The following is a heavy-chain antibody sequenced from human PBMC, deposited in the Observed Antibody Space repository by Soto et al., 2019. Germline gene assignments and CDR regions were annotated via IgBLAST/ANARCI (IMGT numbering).Heavy chain of an antibody. CDR1: GFTFNSYA. CDR3: ARDTQMLRYFDY. J-gene: IGHJ4*02. CDR2: ISGSGGST. D-gene: IGHD3-3*01. V-gene: IGHV3-23*01. Sequence: EVQVLESGGGLVQPGGSLRLSCAASGFTFNSYAMNWVRQAPGKGLEWVSVISGSGGSTDYADSVRGRFTISRDNPKNPLYLQMNSLRAEDTAVYYCARDTQMLRYFDYWGQGTLVTVSS.